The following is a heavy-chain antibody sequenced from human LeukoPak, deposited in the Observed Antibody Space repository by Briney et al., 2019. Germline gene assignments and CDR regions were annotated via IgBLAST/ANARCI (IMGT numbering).Heavy chain of an antibody. Sequence: GGSLRLSCAASGFTFTSSAMSWVRQAPGKGLEWVSAIYSGSKTYYADSVKGRFTISTDNSKNTLHLQMNSLRAEDTAVYFCARDGSSGWSHDYWGQGALVTVSS. J-gene: IGHJ4*02. CDR1: GFTFTSSA. V-gene: IGHV3-66*01. CDR2: IYSGSKT. CDR3: ARDGSSGWSHDY. D-gene: IGHD6-19*01.